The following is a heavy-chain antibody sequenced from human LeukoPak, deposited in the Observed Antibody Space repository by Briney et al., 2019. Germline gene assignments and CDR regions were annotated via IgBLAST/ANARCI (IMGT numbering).Heavy chain of an antibody. V-gene: IGHV3-30*18. CDR3: AKEESGSYSR. CDR1: GFTFSSYG. CDR2: ISYDGSNK. J-gene: IGHJ4*02. Sequence: GGSLRLSCAASGFTFSSYGMHWVRQAPGKGLEWVAVISYDGSNKYYADSVKGRFTISRDNSKNTLYLQMNSLRAEDTAVYYCAKEESGSYSRWGQGTLVTVSS. D-gene: IGHD1-26*01.